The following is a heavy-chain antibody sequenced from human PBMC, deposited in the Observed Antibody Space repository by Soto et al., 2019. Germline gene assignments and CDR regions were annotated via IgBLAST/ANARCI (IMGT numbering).Heavy chain of an antibody. J-gene: IGHJ5*02. CDR1: EYSITNYW. D-gene: IGHD6-13*01. V-gene: IGHV5-51*01. CDR2: IHPGDSDT. CDR3: ARHNRYSSTWFEGWFDP. Sequence: KISCQVSEYSITNYWVGWVRQIPGRGLEWMGIIHPGDSDTRYSPFFQGQVTISADKSISTAYLQWSSLKASDTAMYYCARHNRYSSTWFEGWFDPWGQGTPVTVSS.